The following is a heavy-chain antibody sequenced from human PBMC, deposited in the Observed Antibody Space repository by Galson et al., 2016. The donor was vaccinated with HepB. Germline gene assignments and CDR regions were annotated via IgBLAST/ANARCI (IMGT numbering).Heavy chain of an antibody. V-gene: IGHV4-39*01. CDR1: GASISSGNFS. Sequence: SETLSLTCTVSGASISSGNFSWVWIRQPPGEGLEWIGTFFYSASIYYKPLLKSRVTISVDSSKNQVSLKVRSVTAADTAVYYCARRRRYYDSSGYSYYGLDVWGEGTTVTVSS. CDR3: ARRRRYYDSSGYSYYGLDV. J-gene: IGHJ6*04. CDR2: FFYSASI. D-gene: IGHD3-22*01.